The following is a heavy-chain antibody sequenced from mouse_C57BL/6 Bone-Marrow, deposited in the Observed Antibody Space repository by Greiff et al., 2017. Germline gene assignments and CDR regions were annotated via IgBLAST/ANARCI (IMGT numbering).Heavy chain of an antibody. V-gene: IGHV1S81*02. CDR1: GYTFTSYW. CDR2: INPSNGRT. Sequence: QVQLQQPGAELVKPGASVKLSCKASGYTFTSYWMHWVKQRPGQGLEWIGEINPSNGRTNYNEKFKSKATLTVDKSSSTAYMLLSSLTSEDSAVYYCARKYGNYFDYWGQGTTLTVSS. CDR3: ARKYGNYFDY. J-gene: IGHJ2*01. D-gene: IGHD2-10*02.